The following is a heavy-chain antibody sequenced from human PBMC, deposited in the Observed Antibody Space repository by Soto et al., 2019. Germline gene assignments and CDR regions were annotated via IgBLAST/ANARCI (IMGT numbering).Heavy chain of an antibody. CDR3: AKDPPWTVGPLAMDV. CDR2: FSGSGGNI. D-gene: IGHD2-2*01. J-gene: IGHJ6*02. CDR1: GFTFSTHA. Sequence: LRLSCVASGFTFSTHAMSWVRQAPGKGLEWVSTFSGSGGNIYYAESVKGRLTISRDDSKNTLYLQMNSLRVEDTAVYYCAKDPPWTVGPLAMDVWGQGT. V-gene: IGHV3-23*01.